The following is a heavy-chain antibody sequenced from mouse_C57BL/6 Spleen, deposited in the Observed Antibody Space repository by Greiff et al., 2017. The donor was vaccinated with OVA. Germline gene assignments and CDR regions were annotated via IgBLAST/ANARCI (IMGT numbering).Heavy chain of an antibody. CDR2: INPSTGGT. Sequence: VQLKESGPELVKPGASVKISCKASGYSFTGYYMNWVKQSPEKSLEWIGEINPSTGGTTYNQKFKGKAILTADKSSSTAYMELRSLTSEDSAVYYCTEGYDGYPHYWGQGTTLTVSS. CDR3: TEGYDGYPHY. CDR1: GYSFTGYY. V-gene: IGHV1-42*01. J-gene: IGHJ2*01. D-gene: IGHD2-3*01.